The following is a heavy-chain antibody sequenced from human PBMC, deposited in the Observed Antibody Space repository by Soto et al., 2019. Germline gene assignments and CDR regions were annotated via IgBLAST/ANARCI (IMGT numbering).Heavy chain of an antibody. CDR2: IYYSGST. D-gene: IGHD3-3*01. V-gene: IGHV4-30-4*01. CDR3: ARDVRFLEWNPANNWFDP. Sequence: QVQLQESGPGLVKPSQTLSLTCTVSGGSISSGDYYWSWIRQPPGKGLEWIGYIYYSGSTYYNPSLKSRVTISVDTSKNQFSLKLSSGTAADTAVYYWARDVRFLEWNPANNWFDPWGQGTLVTVSS. J-gene: IGHJ5*02. CDR1: GGSISSGDYY.